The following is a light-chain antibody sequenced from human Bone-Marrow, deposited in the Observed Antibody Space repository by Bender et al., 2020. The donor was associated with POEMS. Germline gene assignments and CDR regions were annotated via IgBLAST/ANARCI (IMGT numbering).Light chain of an antibody. CDR1: GSDIGGYNS. V-gene: IGLV2-14*03. CDR3: CSYAGSSIWV. J-gene: IGLJ3*02. CDR2: DVR. Sequence: QSALTQPASVSGSPGQSITISCTGTGSDIGGYNSVSWYQQHPGKAPKLVIYDVRSRPSGVSNRFSGSKSDNTASLTISGLQAEDEADFYCCSYAGSSIWVFGGGTKLTVL.